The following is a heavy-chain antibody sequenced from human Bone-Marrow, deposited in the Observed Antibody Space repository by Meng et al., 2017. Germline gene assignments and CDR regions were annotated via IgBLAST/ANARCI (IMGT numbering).Heavy chain of an antibody. CDR1: GFTFSSYG. D-gene: IGHD5-12*01. J-gene: IGHJ4*02. Sequence: GGSLRLSCAASGFTFSSYGMHWVRQAPGKGLEWVAVIWYDGSNKYYADSVKGRFTISRDNAKNSLFLQINSLRVEDTAVYYCAREATTLPDYWGQGTLVTVSS. CDR2: IWYDGSNK. V-gene: IGHV3-33*01. CDR3: AREATTLPDY.